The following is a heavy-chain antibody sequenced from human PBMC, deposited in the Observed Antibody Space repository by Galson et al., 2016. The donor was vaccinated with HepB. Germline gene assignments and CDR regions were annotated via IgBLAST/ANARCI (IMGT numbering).Heavy chain of an antibody. J-gene: IGHJ3*02. V-gene: IGHV4-4*07. D-gene: IGHD4-23*01. CDR3: ARQTSVLTGSAFDI. CDR2: IHTAGST. Sequence: SETLSLTCTVSGDSISSYFWSWIRQPAGKGLEWIGRIHTAGSTNYNPSLKSRVTMSVDTSKNQFSLKLSSVTAADTALYYCARQTSVLTGSAFDIWGQGTMVTVSS. CDR1: GDSISSYF.